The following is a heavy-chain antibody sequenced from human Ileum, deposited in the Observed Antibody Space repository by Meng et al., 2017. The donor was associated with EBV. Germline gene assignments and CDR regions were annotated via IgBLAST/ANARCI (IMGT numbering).Heavy chain of an antibody. CDR3: ARAHPVVYFFDY. J-gene: IGHJ4*02. V-gene: IGHV4-30-2*01. CDR2: IQHSGST. Sequence: LHLLESGSGLVKPSQTLSRTCAVSGGSISSGGHSWSWIRQPPGKGLEWIGDIQHSGSTYYNPSLKSRVTISVDRSRNQFSLKLSSVTAADTAVYYCARAHPVVYFFDYWGQGTLVTVSS. CDR1: GGSISSGGHS. D-gene: IGHD4-23*01.